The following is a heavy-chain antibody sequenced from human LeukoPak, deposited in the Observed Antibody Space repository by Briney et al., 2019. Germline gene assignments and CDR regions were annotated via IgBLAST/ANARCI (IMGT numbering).Heavy chain of an antibody. Sequence: SETLSLTCAVYGGSFGGYYWSWIRQPPGKGLEWIGEINHSGSTNYNPSLKSRVTISVDTSKNQISLKLSSVTAADTAVYYCARGRSSSWFFPYFDYWGQGTLVTVSS. J-gene: IGHJ4*02. CDR1: GGSFGGYY. CDR3: ARGRSSSWFFPYFDY. D-gene: IGHD6-13*01. CDR2: INHSGST. V-gene: IGHV4-34*01.